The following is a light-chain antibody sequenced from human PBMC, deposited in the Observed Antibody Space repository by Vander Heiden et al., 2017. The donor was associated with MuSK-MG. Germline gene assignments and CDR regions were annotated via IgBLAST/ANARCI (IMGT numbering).Light chain of an antibody. V-gene: IGLV1-44*01. CDR2: RGN. CDR3: AAWDDSLNGPV. Sequence: QSVLTQPPSASGTPGQRVTISCSGSSSNIGSNTVNWYQQLPGTAPKLLIYRGNQRPSGVPDRFSGSKSGTSASLAISGLQSEDEADYYCAAWDDSLNGPVFGGGTKLTVL. J-gene: IGLJ2*01. CDR1: SSNIGSNT.